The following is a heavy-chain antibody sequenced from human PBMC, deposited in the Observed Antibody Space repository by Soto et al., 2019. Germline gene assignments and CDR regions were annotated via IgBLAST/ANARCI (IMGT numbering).Heavy chain of an antibody. CDR3: ARGRYYGSGSYLQCYYFHGMDV. J-gene: IGHJ6*02. D-gene: IGHD3-10*01. CDR1: GGSFSGYY. V-gene: IGHV4-34*01. Sequence: SETLSLTCAVYGGSFSGYYWSWIRQPPGKGLEWIGEINHSGSTNYNPSLKSRVTISVDTSKNQFSLKLSSVTAADTAVYYCARGRYYGSGSYLQCYYFHGMDVWGQGTTVTVSS. CDR2: INHSGST.